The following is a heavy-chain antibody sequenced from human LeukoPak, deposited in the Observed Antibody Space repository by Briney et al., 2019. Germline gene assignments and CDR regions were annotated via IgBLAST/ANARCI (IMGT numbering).Heavy chain of an antibody. J-gene: IGHJ4*02. CDR2: ISNGGSI. CDR3: ARDFSYGSGFDY. D-gene: IGHD5-18*01. CDR1: GFSISSYA. V-gene: IGHV3-64*01. Sequence: PGGSLRLSCAASGFSISSYALHWVRQAPGKGLQYVSGISNGGSIDYANSVKGRFTISRDNSKNTLYLQMGSLRPEDMAVYYCARDFSYGSGFDYWGRGILVTVSS.